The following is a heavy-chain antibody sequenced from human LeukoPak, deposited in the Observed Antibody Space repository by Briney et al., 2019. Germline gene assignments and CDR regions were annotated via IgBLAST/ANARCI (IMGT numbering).Heavy chain of an antibody. CDR2: ISPSGGST. V-gene: IGHV1-46*01. CDR3: ARAMVRGLSNPFDY. CDR1: GYTFTGYY. D-gene: IGHD3-10*01. Sequence: ASVKVSCKASGYTFTGYYMHWVRQAPGQGLEWMGMISPSGGSTTYAQKFQSRVTMTRDTSTSTVYMELSSLRSEDTAVYYCARAMVRGLSNPFDYWGQGTLVTVSS. J-gene: IGHJ4*02.